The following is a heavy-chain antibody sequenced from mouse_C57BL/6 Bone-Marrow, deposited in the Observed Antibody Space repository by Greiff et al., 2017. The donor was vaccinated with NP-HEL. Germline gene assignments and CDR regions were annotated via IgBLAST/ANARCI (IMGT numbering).Heavy chain of an antibody. D-gene: IGHD1-1*01. CDR3: ASGRSNDY. J-gene: IGHJ2*01. V-gene: IGHV1-50*01. Sequence: QVQLQQPGAELVKPGASVKLSCKASGYTFTSYWMQWVKQRPGQGLEWIGEIDPSDSYTNYNQKFKGKATLTVDTSSSTAYMQLSSLTSEDSSVYYCASGRSNDYCGQRTTLPVSS. CDR2: IDPSDSYT. CDR1: GYTFTSYW.